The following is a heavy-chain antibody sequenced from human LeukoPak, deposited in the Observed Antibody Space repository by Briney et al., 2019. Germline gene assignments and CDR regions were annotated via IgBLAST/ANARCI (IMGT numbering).Heavy chain of an antibody. CDR2: IKQDGSEK. V-gene: IGHV3-7*01. CDR1: GFTFSSYW. CDR3: ARETYSSLPYSSGWYYFDY. D-gene: IGHD6-19*01. Sequence: PGGSLRLSCAASGFTFSSYWMSWVRQAPGKGLEWVANIKQDGSEKYYVDSVKGRFTISRDNAKNSLYLQMNSLRAEDTAVYYCARETYSSLPYSSGWYYFDYWGQGTLVTVSS. J-gene: IGHJ4*02.